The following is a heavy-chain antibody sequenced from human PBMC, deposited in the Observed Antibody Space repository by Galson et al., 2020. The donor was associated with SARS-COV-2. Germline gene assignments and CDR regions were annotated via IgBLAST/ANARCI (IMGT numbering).Heavy chain of an antibody. J-gene: IGHJ4*02. Sequence: GESLKISCAASGFTFSTYSMHWVRQAPGKGLEYVGVISNDGSNKYYGDSVKGRFTISRDNSKNTLYLQINSLRTEDTAVYYCAVGGPGYSSGWQENYWGQGTLVTVSS. CDR2: ISNDGSNK. CDR3: AVGGPGYSSGWQENY. V-gene: IGHV3-30*03. CDR1: GFTFSTYS. D-gene: IGHD6-19*01.